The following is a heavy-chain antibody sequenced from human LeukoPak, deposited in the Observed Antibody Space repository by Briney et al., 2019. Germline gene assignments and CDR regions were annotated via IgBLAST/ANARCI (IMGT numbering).Heavy chain of an antibody. CDR3: ARGDDFWSGYNWFDP. J-gene: IGHJ5*02. CDR1: GGSFSGYY. D-gene: IGHD3-3*01. V-gene: IGHV4-34*01. Sequence: SETLSLTCAVYGGSFSGYYWSWLRQPPGKGLEWIGEINHSGSTNYNPSLKSRVTISVDTSKNQFSLKLSSVTPADTAVYYCARGDDFWSGYNWFDPWGQGTLVTVSS. CDR2: INHSGST.